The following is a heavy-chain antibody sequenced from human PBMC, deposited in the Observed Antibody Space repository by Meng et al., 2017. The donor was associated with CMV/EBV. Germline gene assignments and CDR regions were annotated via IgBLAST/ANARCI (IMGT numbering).Heavy chain of an antibody. CDR3: ARGWTYCDTSRCYAFDI. CDR1: GYTFTDYY. V-gene: IGHV1-2*02. Sequence: ASVKVSCKAFGYTFTDYYIHWVRQAPGQGLEWMGWINPKSSGTNYAQKFEGRVTMTRDTSISTVYMQLSRLRSDDTAVYYCARGWTYCDTSRCYAFDIWGQGTMVTVSS. J-gene: IGHJ3*02. CDR2: INPKSSGT. D-gene: IGHD2/OR15-2a*01.